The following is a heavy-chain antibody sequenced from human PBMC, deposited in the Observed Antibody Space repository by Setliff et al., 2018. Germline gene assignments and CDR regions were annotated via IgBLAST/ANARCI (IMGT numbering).Heavy chain of an antibody. CDR3: ARDSTTVTTLDY. CDR2: ITSSGGDT. V-gene: IGHV3-23*01. Sequence: PSETLSLTCTVSGYSISSGHYWGWVRQAPGEGLEWVSTITSSGGDTYYADSVKGRFIVSRDNSKNMTYLQMSSLRAEDTAVYYCARDSTTVTTLDYWGQGTLVTVSS. J-gene: IGHJ4*02. D-gene: IGHD4-17*01. CDR1: GYSISSGH.